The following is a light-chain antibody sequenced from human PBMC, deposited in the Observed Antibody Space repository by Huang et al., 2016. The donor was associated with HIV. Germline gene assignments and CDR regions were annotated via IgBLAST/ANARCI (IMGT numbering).Light chain of an antibody. CDR3: QQYHSYSWT. J-gene: IGKJ1*01. Sequence: DIQMTQSPSTLSASVGDRVAITCRASQSISYWLAWYQQKPGKAPNLLSYKSSSLQSGGPSRFSGSGSGTEFTLTISSLQPDEFASYYCQQYHSYSWTFGQGTKVEIK. V-gene: IGKV1-5*03. CDR2: KSS. CDR1: QSISYW.